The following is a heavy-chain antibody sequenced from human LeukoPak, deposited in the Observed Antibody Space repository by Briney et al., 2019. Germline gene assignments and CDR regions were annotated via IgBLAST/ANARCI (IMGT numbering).Heavy chain of an antibody. Sequence: KPSETLSLTCTVSGGSISSRTYYWGWIRQPPGKGLEWIASIYYSGSTYYNPSLKSRVTISIDTSKNQFSLKLSSVTAADTAVYYCARLVGAATDPFDYWGQGTLVTVSS. J-gene: IGHJ4*02. CDR2: IYYSGST. CDR1: GGSISSRTYY. V-gene: IGHV4-39*01. CDR3: ARLVGAATDPFDY. D-gene: IGHD1-26*01.